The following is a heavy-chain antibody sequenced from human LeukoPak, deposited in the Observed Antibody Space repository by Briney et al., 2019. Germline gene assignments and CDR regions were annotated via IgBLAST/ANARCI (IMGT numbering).Heavy chain of an antibody. Sequence: PGGSLRLSCAASGFTFSNYAMSWVRQAPGKGLEWVSAISGSGGSTNYADSVKGRFTISRDNSKDTLYLQMNSLRDEDTALYHCVKSETTIVAAIKHLLYFDYWGQGALVTVSS. D-gene: IGHD5-12*01. CDR2: ISGSGGST. V-gene: IGHV3-23*01. CDR3: VKSETTIVAAIKHLLYFDY. CDR1: GFTFSNYA. J-gene: IGHJ4*02.